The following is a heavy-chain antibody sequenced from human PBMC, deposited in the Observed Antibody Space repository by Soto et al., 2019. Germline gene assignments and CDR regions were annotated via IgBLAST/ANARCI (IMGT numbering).Heavy chain of an antibody. V-gene: IGHV4-39*01. CDR1: GGSISSSGYY. CDR3: TCMDV. Sequence: PSETLSLTCIVSGGSISSSGYYWGWIRQPPGKGLEWIGTIYYSGNTYYNPSLKSRVTISVDTPKNQFSLNLSSVTAADTAVYYCTCMDVWGQETTVTVSS. J-gene: IGHJ6*02. CDR2: IYYSGNT.